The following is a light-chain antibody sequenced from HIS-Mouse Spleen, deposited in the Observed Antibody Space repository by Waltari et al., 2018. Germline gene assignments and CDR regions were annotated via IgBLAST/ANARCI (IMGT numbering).Light chain of an antibody. Sequence: QSALTQPASVSGSPGQSITISCTGTSSDVGSYNLVSWYQQHPGKAPKLMIYEGSKRPSGVSNRFSGSKSGNTASLTISVLQAEDEADYYCCSYAGYVFGTGTKVTVL. J-gene: IGLJ1*01. V-gene: IGLV2-23*01. CDR1: SSDVGSYNL. CDR3: CSYAGYV. CDR2: EGS.